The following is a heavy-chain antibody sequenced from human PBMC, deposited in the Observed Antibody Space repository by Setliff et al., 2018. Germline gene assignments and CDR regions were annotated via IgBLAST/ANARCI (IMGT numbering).Heavy chain of an antibody. CDR3: ARWGENSGRPDWRAFDI. J-gene: IGHJ3*02. CDR1: GGSISSGDHY. D-gene: IGHD1-26*01. CDR2: IHASGST. V-gene: IGHV4-61*02. Sequence: SETLSLTCTVSGGSISSGDHYWSRIRQPAGKGLEWIGRIHASGSTNYNPSLNSRVTMSVDTSKNQFSLKLTSVSAADTAVYYCARWGENSGRPDWRAFDIWGQGTMVTVSS.